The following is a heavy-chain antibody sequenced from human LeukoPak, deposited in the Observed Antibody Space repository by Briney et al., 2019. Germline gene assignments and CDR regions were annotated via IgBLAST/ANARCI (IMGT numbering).Heavy chain of an antibody. Sequence: PGGSLRLSCAASGFTFSNYAMSWVRQAPGKGLEWVSTISGTGGSTYYADSVKGRFTISRDNAKNSLYLQMNSLRAEDTAVYYCARGGDYGDPNWFDPWGQGTLVTVSS. J-gene: IGHJ5*02. CDR3: ARGGDYGDPNWFDP. D-gene: IGHD4-17*01. V-gene: IGHV3-23*01. CDR2: ISGTGGST. CDR1: GFTFSNYA.